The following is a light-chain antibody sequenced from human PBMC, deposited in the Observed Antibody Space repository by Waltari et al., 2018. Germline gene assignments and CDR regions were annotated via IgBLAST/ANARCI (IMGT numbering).Light chain of an antibody. CDR2: DVD. Sequence: QSALTQPASVSGSPGQSITISCTGTNNDLRIYNYVSWYQQHPGGAPKLIIYDVDNRASGVSDRFSASKSGNTASLTISGLQAEDDADYYCNSYTISGTYVFGSGTRVSVL. CDR3: NSYTISGTYV. V-gene: IGLV2-14*01. CDR1: NNDLRIYNY. J-gene: IGLJ1*01.